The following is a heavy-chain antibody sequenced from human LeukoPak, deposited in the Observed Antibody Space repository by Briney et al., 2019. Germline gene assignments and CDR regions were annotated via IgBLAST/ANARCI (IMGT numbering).Heavy chain of an antibody. Sequence: ETLSLTCTVSGGSISSSSYYWGWIRQPPGKGLEWVSSISTSSIYIYYADSVKGRFTISRDNAKNSLYLQMNSLRAEDTAVYYCARGQDTVVTSRDAFDIWGQGTMVTVSS. CDR3: ARGQDTVVTSRDAFDI. CDR2: ISTSSIYI. D-gene: IGHD4-23*01. CDR1: GGSISSSS. J-gene: IGHJ3*02. V-gene: IGHV3-21*01.